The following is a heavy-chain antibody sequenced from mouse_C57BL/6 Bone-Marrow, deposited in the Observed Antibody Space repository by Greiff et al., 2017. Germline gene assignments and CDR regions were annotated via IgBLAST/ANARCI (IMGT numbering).Heavy chain of an antibody. Sequence: QVQLQQSGPELVKPGASVKISCKASGYAFSSSWMNWVKQRPGKGLEWIGRIYPGDGDTNYNGKYKGKATLTADKSSNTAYMQLSSLTSEDSAFYFCAGGRTGFDYWGQGTTLTVSS. CDR3: AGGRTGFDY. V-gene: IGHV1-82*01. D-gene: IGHD4-1*01. J-gene: IGHJ2*01. CDR2: IYPGDGDT. CDR1: GYAFSSSW.